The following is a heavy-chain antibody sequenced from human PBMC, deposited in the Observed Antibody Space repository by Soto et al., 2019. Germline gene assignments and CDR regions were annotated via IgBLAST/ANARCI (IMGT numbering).Heavy chain of an antibody. D-gene: IGHD4-17*01. CDR2: IGSGGDGI. Sequence: EVQLLESGGGLVQPGGSLRLSCAASGFTFSSFAMKWVRQAPGKGLEWVSVIGSGGDGIHYADSVKGRFTISRDDSKNTVTLQMNGLRAEDTAVYYCATYGQHLMGSWGQGTLVTVSS. CDR1: GFTFSSFA. J-gene: IGHJ5*02. V-gene: IGHV3-23*01. CDR3: ATYGQHLMGS.